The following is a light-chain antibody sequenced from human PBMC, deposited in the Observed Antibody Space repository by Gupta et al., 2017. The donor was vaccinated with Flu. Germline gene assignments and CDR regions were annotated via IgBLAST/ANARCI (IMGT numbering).Light chain of an antibody. Sequence: DIQMTQSPSSMSASLGDRVTITCRASQGITTWLSWYQQKPGKSPKLLIYSTSILQSGVPSRFRGSGSGTDFTLTITNLQPEDFATYYCQQADSLPPTFGGGTKVEIK. J-gene: IGKJ4*01. CDR3: QQADSLPPT. CDR2: STS. CDR1: QGITTW. V-gene: IGKV1-12*01.